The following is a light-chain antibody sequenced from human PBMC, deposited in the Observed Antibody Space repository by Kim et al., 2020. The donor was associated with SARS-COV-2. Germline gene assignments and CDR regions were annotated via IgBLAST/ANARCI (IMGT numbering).Light chain of an antibody. CDR2: QDS. J-gene: IGLJ3*02. Sequence: SYELTQPPSVSVSPGQTASITCSGDKLGDKYACWYQQKPGQSPVLVIYQDSKRPSGIPERFSGSNSGNTATLTISGTQAMDEADYYCQAWDSSTAWVFGGGTQPTVL. CDR3: QAWDSSTAWV. CDR1: KLGDKY. V-gene: IGLV3-1*01.